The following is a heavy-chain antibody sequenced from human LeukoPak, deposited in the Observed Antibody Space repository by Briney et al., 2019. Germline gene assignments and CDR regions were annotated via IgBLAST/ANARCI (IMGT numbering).Heavy chain of an antibody. Sequence: SETLSLTCTVSGGSISSSSYYWGWIRQPPGKGLEWIGCIYYSGSTYYNPSLKSRVTISVDTSKNQFSLKLSSVTAADTAVYYCARDAPTYDFWSGYFIWFDPWGQGTLVTVSS. CDR2: IYYSGST. V-gene: IGHV4-39*07. D-gene: IGHD3-3*01. CDR3: ARDAPTYDFWSGYFIWFDP. J-gene: IGHJ5*02. CDR1: GGSISSSSYY.